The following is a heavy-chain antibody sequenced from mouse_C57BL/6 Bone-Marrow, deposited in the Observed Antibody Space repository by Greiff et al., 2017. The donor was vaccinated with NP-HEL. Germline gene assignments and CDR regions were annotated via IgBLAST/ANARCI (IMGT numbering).Heavy chain of an antibody. CDR2: IDPNGGGT. D-gene: IGHD1-1*01. CDR1: GYTFTSYW. Sequence: VQLQQSGAELVKPGASVKLSCKASGYTFTSYWMHWVKQRPGRGLEWIGRIDPNGGGTKYNEKFKSKATLTVDKPSSTAYMQLSSLTSEDSAVYYCAVFITTVVATGYYAMDYWGQGTSVTVSS. CDR3: AVFITTVVATGYYAMDY. J-gene: IGHJ4*01. V-gene: IGHV1-72*01.